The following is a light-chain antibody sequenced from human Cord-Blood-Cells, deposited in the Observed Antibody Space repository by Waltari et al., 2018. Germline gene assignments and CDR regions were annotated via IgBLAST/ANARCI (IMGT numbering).Light chain of an antibody. V-gene: IGKV1-5*03. CDR3: QQYNSYST. CDR1: QRISSW. Sequence: DIQMTQSPSTLSVSVGDRVTITCRASQRISSWLAWYQQKPGKAPKLLIYKASSLESGVPSRFSGSGSGTEFTLTISSLQPDDFATYYCQQYNSYSTFGQGTKLEIK. J-gene: IGKJ2*01. CDR2: KAS.